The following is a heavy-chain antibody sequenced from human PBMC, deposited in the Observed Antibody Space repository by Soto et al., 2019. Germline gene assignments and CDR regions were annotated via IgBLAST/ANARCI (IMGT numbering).Heavy chain of an antibody. Sequence: QVQLVQSGAEVKEPGDSVRVSCEASGYTFTAYYIHWVRQAPGQGLEWMGWINPKFGDTTYAQDFQGRVSMTRDMSISTVYMELSRLTSDDTAIYYCARNLDYYYGPGSGNGHGFWGQWTTVTVFS. CDR1: GYTFTAYY. V-gene: IGHV1-2*02. D-gene: IGHD3-10*01. CDR3: ARNLDYYYGPGSGNGHGF. CDR2: INPKFGDT. J-gene: IGHJ6*02.